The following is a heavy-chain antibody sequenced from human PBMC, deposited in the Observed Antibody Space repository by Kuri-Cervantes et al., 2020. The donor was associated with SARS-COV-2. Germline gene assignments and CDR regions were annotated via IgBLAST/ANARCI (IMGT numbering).Heavy chain of an antibody. Sequence: GGSLRLSCAASGFTFSSYGMHWVRQAPGKGLEWVSYISSSSSTIYYADSVKGRFTISRDNAKNSLYLQMNSLRAEDTAVYYCARDRYNWNIDYWGQGTLVTVSS. CDR2: ISSSSSTI. J-gene: IGHJ4*02. CDR1: GFTFSSYG. D-gene: IGHD1-20*01. V-gene: IGHV3-48*01. CDR3: ARDRYNWNIDY.